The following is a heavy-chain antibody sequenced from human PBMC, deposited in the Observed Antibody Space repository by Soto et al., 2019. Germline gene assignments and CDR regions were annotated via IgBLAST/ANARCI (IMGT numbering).Heavy chain of an antibody. CDR3: ARERLLWFGELLPSRSAGMDV. CDR1: GGNFSSYA. J-gene: IGHJ6*02. CDR2: IIPIFGTA. Sequence: QVQLVQSGAEVKKPGSSVKVSCKASGGNFSSYAISWVRQAPGQGLEWMGGIIPIFGTANYAQKFQGRVTITADESTRTAYMELSSLRSEDTAVYYCARERLLWFGELLPSRSAGMDVWGQGTTVTVSS. V-gene: IGHV1-69*01. D-gene: IGHD3-10*01.